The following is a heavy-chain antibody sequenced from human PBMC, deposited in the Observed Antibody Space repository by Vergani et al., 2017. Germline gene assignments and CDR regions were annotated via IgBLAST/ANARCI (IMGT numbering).Heavy chain of an antibody. D-gene: IGHD2-15*01. CDR2: ISYDGSNK. CDR1: GFTFSSYA. CDR3: GKDGAGYYYYYMDV. Sequence: QVQLVESGGGVVQPGRSLRLSCAASGFTFSSYAMHWVRQAPGKGLEWVAVISYDGSNKYYADSVKGRFTISRDNSKNTLYLQMNSLRAEDTAVYYCGKDGAGYYYYYMDVWGKGTTVIVSS. J-gene: IGHJ6*03. V-gene: IGHV3-30-3*01.